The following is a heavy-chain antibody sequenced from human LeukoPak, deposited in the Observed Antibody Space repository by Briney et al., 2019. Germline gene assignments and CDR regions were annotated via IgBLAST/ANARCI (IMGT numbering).Heavy chain of an antibody. CDR1: GGTFSSYA. V-gene: IGHV1-69*13. CDR2: FIPIFGTA. Sequence: VASVKVSCKASGGTFSSYAINGVRQAPGQGLEGMGGFIPIFGTANYAQKFQGRVTITADESTSTAYMELSSLRSEDTAVYYCARGSVPYYGIVVAHFDYWGQGTLVTVSS. D-gene: IGHD3-22*01. CDR3: ARGSVPYYGIVVAHFDY. J-gene: IGHJ4*02.